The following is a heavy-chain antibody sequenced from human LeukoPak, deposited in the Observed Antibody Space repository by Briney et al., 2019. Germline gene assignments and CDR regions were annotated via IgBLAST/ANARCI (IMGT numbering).Heavy chain of an antibody. CDR2: INPNSGGT. D-gene: IGHD2-2*01. CDR1: GYTFTGYY. Sequence: ASVKVSCKASGYTFTGYYMHWARQAPGQGLEWMGWINPNSGGTNYAQKFQGRVTMTRDTSISTAYMELSRLRSDDTAVYYCARAGGSTGNNWFDPWGQGTLVTVSS. J-gene: IGHJ5*02. V-gene: IGHV1-2*02. CDR3: ARAGGSTGNNWFDP.